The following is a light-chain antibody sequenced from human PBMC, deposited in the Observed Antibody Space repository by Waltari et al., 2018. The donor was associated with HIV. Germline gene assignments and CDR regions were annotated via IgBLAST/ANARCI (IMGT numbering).Light chain of an antibody. V-gene: IGLV2-23*02. CDR1: SSDVGSYNV. Sequence: QSALTQPASVSGSPGQSITISCTGTSSDVGSYNVVSWYQQHPGKAPKLMIYEVNKRPAGVSNRFSGSKSGNTASLTISRLQAEDEADYHCCSYAGSSTHVFGTGTKVTVL. J-gene: IGLJ1*01. CDR3: CSYAGSSTHV. CDR2: EVN.